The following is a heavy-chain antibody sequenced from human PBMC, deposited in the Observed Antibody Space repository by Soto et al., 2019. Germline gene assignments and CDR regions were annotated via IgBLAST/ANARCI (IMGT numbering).Heavy chain of an antibody. D-gene: IGHD1-26*01. J-gene: IGHJ6*02. Sequence: TGGSLRLSCAASGFTFSSYSMNWVRQAPGKGLEWVSSISSSSSYIYYADSVKGRFTISRDNSKNSLYLQMNSLRAEDTAVYYCARDPSYTSFDGMDVWGQGTTVTVSS. CDR1: GFTFSSYS. V-gene: IGHV3-21*01. CDR2: ISSSSSYI. CDR3: ARDPSYTSFDGMDV.